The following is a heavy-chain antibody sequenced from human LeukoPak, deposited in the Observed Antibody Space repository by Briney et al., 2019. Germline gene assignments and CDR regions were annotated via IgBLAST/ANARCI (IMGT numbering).Heavy chain of an antibody. J-gene: IGHJ4*02. CDR2: INPNSGGT. CDR1: GYTFTGYY. D-gene: IGHD6-19*01. CDR3: ARGAEVAGSEGFDY. Sequence: ASVKVSCKASGYTFTGYYMHWVRQAPGQGLEWMGWINPNSGGTNYAQKFQGRVTMTRDTSISTAYMELSSLRSEDTAMYYCARGAEVAGSEGFDYWGQGTLVTVSS. V-gene: IGHV1-2*02.